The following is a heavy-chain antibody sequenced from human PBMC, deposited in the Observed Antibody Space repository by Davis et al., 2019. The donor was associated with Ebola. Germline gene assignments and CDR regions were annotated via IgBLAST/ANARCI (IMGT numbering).Heavy chain of an antibody. V-gene: IGHV3-23*01. D-gene: IGHD5-24*01. CDR2: ISGGGHST. CDR3: AKVGDGYNSGDLDY. Sequence: PGGSLRLSCAASGFTFSSYAMSWVRQAPGKGLEWVSLISGGGHSTYYADSVKGRFTISRDNSKNTLYLKMNSLRAEDTAVYYCAKVGDGYNSGDLDYWGQGTLVTVSS. CDR1: GFTFSSYA. J-gene: IGHJ4*02.